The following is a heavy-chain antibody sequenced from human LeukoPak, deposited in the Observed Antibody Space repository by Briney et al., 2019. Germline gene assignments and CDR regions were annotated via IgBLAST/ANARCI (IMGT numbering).Heavy chain of an antibody. D-gene: IGHD1-26*01. CDR3: ASNSDRNYYYYYMDV. J-gene: IGHJ6*03. Sequence: GASVKVSCKASGYTFTSYDINWVRQATGQGLEWMGWMNPNSGNTGYAQKFQGRVTMTRNTSISTAYMELSSLRSDDTAVYYCASNSDRNYYYYYMDVWGKGTTVTVSS. V-gene: IGHV1-8*01. CDR2: MNPNSGNT. CDR1: GYTFTSYD.